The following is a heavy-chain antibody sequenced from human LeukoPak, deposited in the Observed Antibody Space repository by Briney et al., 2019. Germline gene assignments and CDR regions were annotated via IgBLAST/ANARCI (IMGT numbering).Heavy chain of an antibody. Sequence: PSETLSLTCAVSGGSISSGGYSWSWIRQPPGKGLEWIGYIYHSGSTYYNPSLKSRVTISVDRSKNQFSLKLSSVTAADTAVYYCASGYSGYEYYFDYWGQGTLVTVSS. J-gene: IGHJ4*02. CDR1: GGSISSGGYS. V-gene: IGHV4-30-2*01. CDR3: ASGYSGYEYYFDY. CDR2: IYHSGST. D-gene: IGHD5-12*01.